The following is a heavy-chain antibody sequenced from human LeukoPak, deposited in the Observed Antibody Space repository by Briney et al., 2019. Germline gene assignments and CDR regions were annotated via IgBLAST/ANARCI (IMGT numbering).Heavy chain of an antibody. CDR1: GYSFTSYW. Sequence: GESLKISCKGSGYSFTSYWIGWVRQMPGKGLEWMGIIYPGDSDTRYSPSFQGHVTISVDKSISTAYLQWSSLKASDSAMYYCARRGYGFGELLQYWGHGTLVTVSS. CDR3: ARRGYGFGELLQY. J-gene: IGHJ4*01. CDR2: IYPGDSDT. D-gene: IGHD3-10*01. V-gene: IGHV5-51*01.